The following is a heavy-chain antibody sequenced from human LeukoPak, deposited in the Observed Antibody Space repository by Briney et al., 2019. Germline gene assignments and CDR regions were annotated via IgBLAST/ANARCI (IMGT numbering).Heavy chain of an antibody. Sequence: SETLSLTCTVSGGSISSYFWSWIRQPPGKGLEWIGYIYYSGSTNYNPSLKSRVTISVDTSKNQFSLKLSSVTAADTAVYYCARQYPYCSGGSCYSSDFDYWGQGTLVTVSS. D-gene: IGHD2-15*01. J-gene: IGHJ4*02. CDR1: GGSISSYF. V-gene: IGHV4-59*08. CDR3: ARQYPYCSGGSCYSSDFDY. CDR2: IYYSGST.